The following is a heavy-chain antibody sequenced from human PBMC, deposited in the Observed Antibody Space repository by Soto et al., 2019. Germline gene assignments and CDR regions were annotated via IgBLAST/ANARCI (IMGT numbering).Heavy chain of an antibody. CDR3: ARDNRVAQPWIQLWLDRQNWFDP. CDR1: GGSFSGYY. CDR2: INHSRST. V-gene: IGHV4-34*01. D-gene: IGHD5-18*01. Sequence: QVQLQQWGAGLLKPSETLSLTCAVYGGSFSGYYWSWIRQPPGKGLEWIGEINHSRSTNYNPSLKSRVPISVDTSKNQFSLKLSSVTAADPAVYYCARDNRVAQPWIQLWLDRQNWFDPWGQGTLVTVSS. J-gene: IGHJ5*02.